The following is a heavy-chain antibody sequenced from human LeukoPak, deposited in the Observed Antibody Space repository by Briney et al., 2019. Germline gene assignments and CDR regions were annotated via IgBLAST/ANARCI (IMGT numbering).Heavy chain of an antibody. D-gene: IGHD3-22*01. CDR1: GFTFSSYG. CDR2: ISGSGGST. CDR3: AKGTYYDSGASAY. V-gene: IGHV3-23*01. Sequence: RGSLRLSCAASGFTFSSYGMSWVRQAPGKGLEWVSAISGSGGSTYYADSVKGRFTISRDNSKNTLYLQMNSLRAEDTAVYYCAKGTYYDSGASAYWGQGTLVVVSS. J-gene: IGHJ4*02.